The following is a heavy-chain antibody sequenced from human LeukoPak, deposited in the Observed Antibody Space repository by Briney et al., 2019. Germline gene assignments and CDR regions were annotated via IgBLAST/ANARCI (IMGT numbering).Heavy chain of an antibody. CDR2: IESNGNT. Sequence: GGSLRLSCEASGFTFSSYWMHWVRQTPGKGLMWVARIESNGNTLYADSVQGRFTISRDNAKNSLYLQMNSLRAEDTAVYSCARGADGVSSNSRGWFDPWGQGTLVTVSS. CDR3: ARGADGVSSNSRGWFDP. J-gene: IGHJ5*02. D-gene: IGHD2-15*01. CDR1: GFTFSSYW. V-gene: IGHV3-74*01.